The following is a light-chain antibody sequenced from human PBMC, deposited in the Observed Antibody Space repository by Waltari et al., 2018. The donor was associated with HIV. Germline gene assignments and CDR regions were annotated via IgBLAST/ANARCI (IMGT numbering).Light chain of an antibody. CDR3: TSYTATDTVI. CDR1: SSDVGGYDY. CDR2: AVT. Sequence: QSALTQPASVSGSPGQSITISCTGTSSDVGGYDYVSWYQQQPGKAPKLVIYAVTNRPSGVSNRFSGSKSGNTASLTISGLQAEDEADYYCTSYTATDTVIFGGGTQLTVL. J-gene: IGLJ2*01. V-gene: IGLV2-14*01.